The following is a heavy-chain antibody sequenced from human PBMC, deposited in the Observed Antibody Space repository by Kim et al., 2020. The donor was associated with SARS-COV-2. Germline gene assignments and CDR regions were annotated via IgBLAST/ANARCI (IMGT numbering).Heavy chain of an antibody. D-gene: IGHD3-3*02. CDR2: TSYDGSDQ. V-gene: IGHV3-30-3*01. Sequence: GGSLRLSCAASGFTFSTYAMHWVRQAPGKGLDWVAVTSYDGSDQYYADSVKGRFTISRDNSKNTVYLQMSSLRTEDTAVYYCAREISGMDVWGQGTTVTVSS. CDR3: AREISGMDV. J-gene: IGHJ6*02. CDR1: GFTFSTYA.